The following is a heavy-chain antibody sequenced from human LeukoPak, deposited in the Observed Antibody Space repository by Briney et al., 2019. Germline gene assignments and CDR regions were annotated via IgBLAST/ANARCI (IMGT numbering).Heavy chain of an antibody. D-gene: IGHD6-13*01. J-gene: IGHJ6*02. V-gene: IGHV4-34*01. CDR1: GGSFSGYY. CDR3: ARDRRGYSSSWAYGMDV. Sequence: PSETLSLTCAVYGGSFSGYYWSWIRQPPGKGLEWIGEINHSGSTNYNPSLKSRVTISVDTSKNQFSLKLSSVTAADTAVYYCARDRRGYSSSWAYGMDVWGQGTTVTVSS. CDR2: INHSGST.